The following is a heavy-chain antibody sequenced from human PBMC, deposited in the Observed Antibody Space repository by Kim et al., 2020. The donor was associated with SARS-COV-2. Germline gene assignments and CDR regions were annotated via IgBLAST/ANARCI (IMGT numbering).Heavy chain of an antibody. J-gene: IGHJ4*01. V-gene: IGHV7-4-1*02. CDR3: VKDVSSVGSYFY. Sequence: ASVKVSCKASGYRFTNDPLNWVRQAPGRGLEWMGWINTATGNPTYAQAFTGRFVFSLDTSPTTAYLQISSLKAEDTAVYYCVKDVSSVGSYFYWGQGTLVTVSS. CDR2: INTATGNP. D-gene: IGHD3-10*01. CDR1: GYRFTNDP.